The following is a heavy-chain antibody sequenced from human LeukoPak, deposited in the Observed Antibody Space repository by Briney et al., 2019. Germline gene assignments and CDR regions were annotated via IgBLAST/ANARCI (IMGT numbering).Heavy chain of an antibody. CDR1: GYSISSGYY. D-gene: IGHD6-19*01. CDR3: ARGGGSGWYYYFDY. V-gene: IGHV4-38-2*01. Sequence: SETLSLTCAVSGYSISSGYYWGWIRQPPGKGLEWIGEINHSGSTNYNPSLKSRVTISVDTSKNQFSLKLSSVTAADTAVYYCARGGGSGWYYYFDYWGQGTLVTVSS. CDR2: INHSGST. J-gene: IGHJ4*02.